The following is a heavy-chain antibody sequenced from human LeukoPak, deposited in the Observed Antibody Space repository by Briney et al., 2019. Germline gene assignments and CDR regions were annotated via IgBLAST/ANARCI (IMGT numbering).Heavy chain of an antibody. CDR3: ARVRVGAHWFDP. D-gene: IGHD1-26*01. CDR1: GGSISSGDYY. Sequence: SETLSLTCTVSGGSISSGDYYWSWIRQPPGKGLEWIGYIYYSGSTYYDPSLKSRVTISVDTSKDHFSLKLSSVTAADTAVYYCARVRVGAHWFDPWGQGTLVTVSS. J-gene: IGHJ5*02. CDR2: IYYSGST. V-gene: IGHV4-30-4*08.